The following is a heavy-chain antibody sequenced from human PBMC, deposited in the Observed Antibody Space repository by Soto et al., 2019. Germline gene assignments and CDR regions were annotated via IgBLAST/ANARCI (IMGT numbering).Heavy chain of an antibody. CDR1: GGSISSYY. V-gene: IGHV4-59*01. J-gene: IGHJ6*02. CDR3: ARALRYSSSRRHAGDYYGMDV. Sequence: SETLSLTCTVSGGSISSYYWSWIRQPPGKGLEWIGYIYYSGSTNYNPSLKSRVTISVDTSKNQFSLKLSSVTAADTAVYYCARALRYSSSRRHAGDYYGMDVWGQGTTVTVSS. D-gene: IGHD6-13*01. CDR2: IYYSGST.